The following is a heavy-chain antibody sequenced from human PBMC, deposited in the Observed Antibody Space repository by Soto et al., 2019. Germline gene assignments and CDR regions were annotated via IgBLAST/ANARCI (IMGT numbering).Heavy chain of an antibody. V-gene: IGHV4-59*01. D-gene: IGHD4-17*01. Sequence: PSETLSLTCTVSGGSISSDSWSWIRQPPGKALEWIGYFYNSGTTKYNPSLRSRCTISADTYKNQFFLKLNSVTAADTAVYYCARGGLTKFDSWGQGSLVTVSS. CDR3: ARGGLTKFDS. CDR2: FYNSGTT. CDR1: GGSISSDS. J-gene: IGHJ4*02.